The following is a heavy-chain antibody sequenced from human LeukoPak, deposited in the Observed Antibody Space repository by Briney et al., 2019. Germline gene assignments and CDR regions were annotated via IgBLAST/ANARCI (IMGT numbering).Heavy chain of an antibody. J-gene: IGHJ3*01. CDR1: GGSFSGYH. D-gene: IGHD1-1*01. CDR2: INHSGST. CDR3: ARVNRQQQLADAFDV. V-gene: IGHV4-34*01. Sequence: SETLSLTCAVYGGSFSGYHWSWIRQPPGKGLEWIGEINHSGSTNYNPSLKSRVTISVDTSKNQFSLKLSSVTAADTAVYYCARVNRQQQLADAFDVWGQGTVVIVSP.